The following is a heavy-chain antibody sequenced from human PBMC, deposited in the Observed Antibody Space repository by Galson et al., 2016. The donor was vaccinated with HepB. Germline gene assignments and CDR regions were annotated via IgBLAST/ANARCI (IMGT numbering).Heavy chain of an antibody. CDR2: INESGST. J-gene: IGHJ4*02. CDR3: ARLGVRGNDY. Sequence: SETLSLTCAVFGGSFNNYYWSWIRQPPGKGLEWIGEINESGSTNYHPSLKSRVTISLDTSKNQFSWRLSSVTAADTAVYFCARLGVRGNDYWGQGTLVTVSS. D-gene: IGHD3-16*01. V-gene: IGHV4-34*01. CDR1: GGSFNNYY.